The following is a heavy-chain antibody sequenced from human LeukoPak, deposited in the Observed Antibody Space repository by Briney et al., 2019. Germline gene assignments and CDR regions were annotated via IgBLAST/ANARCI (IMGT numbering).Heavy chain of an antibody. Sequence: SVKVSCKASGGTFSSYAISWVRQAPGQGLEWMGGIIPIFGTANYAQKFQGGVTITADESTSTAYMELSSLRSEDTAVYYCASRYFTIYTSGFDYWGQGTLVTVSS. CDR3: ASRYFTIYTSGFDY. D-gene: IGHD2/OR15-2a*01. CDR2: IIPIFGTA. V-gene: IGHV1-69*13. CDR1: GGTFSSYA. J-gene: IGHJ4*02.